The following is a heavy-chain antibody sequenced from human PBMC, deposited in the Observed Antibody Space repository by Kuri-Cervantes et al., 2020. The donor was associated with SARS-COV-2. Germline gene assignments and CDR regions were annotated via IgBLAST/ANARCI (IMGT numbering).Heavy chain of an antibody. V-gene: IGHV1-69*13. CDR1: GDSFSSYS. Sequence: SVKVSCKGSGDSFSSYSFNWVRQAPGQGLEWMGGIIPMFGTADYAQKFQGRVTITADESTSTVYMELTSLRSDDTAMYYCARDVGPSQTWFDYWGQGTLVTVSS. J-gene: IGHJ4*02. CDR3: ARDVGPSQTWFDY. CDR2: IIPMFGTA.